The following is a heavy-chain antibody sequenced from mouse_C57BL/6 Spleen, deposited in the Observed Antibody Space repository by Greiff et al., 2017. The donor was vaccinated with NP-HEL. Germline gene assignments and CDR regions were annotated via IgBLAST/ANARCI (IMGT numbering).Heavy chain of an antibody. CDR1: GYAFSSSW. D-gene: IGHD1-3*01. CDR3: ARSLTFFDY. CDR2: IYPGDGDT. Sequence: QVQLQQSGPELVKPGASVKISCKASGYAFSSSWMNWVKQRPGKGLEWIGRIYPGDGDTNYNGKFKGKATLNADKSSSTAYMQLSSLTSEDSAVYFCARSLTFFDYWGQGTTLTVSS. J-gene: IGHJ2*01. V-gene: IGHV1-82*01.